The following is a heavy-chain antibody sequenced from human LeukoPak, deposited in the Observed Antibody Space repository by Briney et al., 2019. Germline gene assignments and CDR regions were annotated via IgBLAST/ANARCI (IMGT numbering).Heavy chain of an antibody. CDR1: GYTFTGYY. J-gene: IGHJ4*02. V-gene: IGHV1-2*06. CDR3: ARDPGYCTNGVCYTDRYYFDY. D-gene: IGHD2-8*01. CDR2: INPNSGGT. Sequence: ASVKVSCKASGYTFTGYYMHWVRQDPGQGLEWMGRINPNSGGTNYAQKFQGRVTMTRDTSISTAYMELSRLRSDDTAVYYCARDPGYCTNGVCYTDRYYFDYWGQGTLVTVSS.